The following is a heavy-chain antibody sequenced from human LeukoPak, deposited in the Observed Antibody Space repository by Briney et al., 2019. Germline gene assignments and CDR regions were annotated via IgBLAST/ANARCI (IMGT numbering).Heavy chain of an antibody. Sequence: ASVKVSCKVSGYTLTELSMHWVRQAPGKGLEWMGGFDPEDGETIYAQKFQGRVTMTEDTSTDTAYMELSSLRSEDTAVYYCATDHYDFWSGWNAFDIWGQGTMVTVSS. V-gene: IGHV1-24*01. CDR3: ATDHYDFWSGWNAFDI. CDR2: FDPEDGET. CDR1: GYTLTELS. D-gene: IGHD3-3*01. J-gene: IGHJ3*02.